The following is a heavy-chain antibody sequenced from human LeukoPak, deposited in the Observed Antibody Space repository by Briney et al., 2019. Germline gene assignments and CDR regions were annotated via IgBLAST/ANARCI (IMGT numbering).Heavy chain of an antibody. V-gene: IGHV3-23*01. CDR1: GFTFSSYG. Sequence: GGSLRLSCTASGFTFSSYGMSWVRQAPGKGLEWVSGISGTGGSTYYADSVKGRFTISRDNSKNTLYLQMNSLRADDTAVYYCARESVRRISMRAKGYFDYWGRGTRVTVSS. D-gene: IGHD3-22*01. CDR3: ARESVRRISMRAKGYFDY. J-gene: IGHJ4*02. CDR2: ISGTGGST.